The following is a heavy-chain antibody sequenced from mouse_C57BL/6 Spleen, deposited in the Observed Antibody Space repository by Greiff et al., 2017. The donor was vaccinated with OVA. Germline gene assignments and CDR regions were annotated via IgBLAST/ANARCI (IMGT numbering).Heavy chain of an antibody. D-gene: IGHD2-1*01. J-gene: IGHJ3*01. Sequence: VQLKQSGPELVKPGASVKISCKASGYTFTDYYMNWVKQSHGKSLEWIGDINPNNGGTSYNQKFKGKATLTVDKSSSTAYMELRSLTSEDSAVYYCARRALFYYGNPAWFAYWGQGTLVTVSA. V-gene: IGHV1-26*01. CDR3: ARRALFYYGNPAWFAY. CDR2: INPNNGGT. CDR1: GYTFTDYY.